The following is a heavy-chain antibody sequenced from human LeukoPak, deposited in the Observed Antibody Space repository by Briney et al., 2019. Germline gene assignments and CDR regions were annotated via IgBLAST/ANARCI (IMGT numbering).Heavy chain of an antibody. CDR2: IKSKSDGGTT. CDR1: GFIFSSCA. Sequence: GGSLRLSCAASGFIFSSCAMSWVRQAPGKGLEWVGRIKSKSDGGTTDYAAPVKGRFTISRDDSKNTLYLQMNSLKTEDTAVYYCTTAPRGYCSGGSCSYAFDIWGQGTMVTVSS. CDR3: TTAPRGYCSGGSCSYAFDI. J-gene: IGHJ3*02. V-gene: IGHV3-15*01. D-gene: IGHD2-15*01.